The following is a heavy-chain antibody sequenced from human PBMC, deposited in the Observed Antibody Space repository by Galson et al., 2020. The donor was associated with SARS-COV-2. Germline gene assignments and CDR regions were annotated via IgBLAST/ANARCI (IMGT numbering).Heavy chain of an antibody. J-gene: IGHJ4*02. Sequence: GESLKISCAASGFTFSSYAMSWVRQAPGKGLEWVSAISGSGGSTYYADSVKGRFTISRDNSKNTLYLQMNSLRAEDTAVYYCAKDRYYYGSGTGVDYWGQGTLVTVSS. CDR3: AKDRYYYGSGTGVDY. CDR2: ISGSGGST. V-gene: IGHV3-23*01. CDR1: GFTFSSYA. D-gene: IGHD3-10*01.